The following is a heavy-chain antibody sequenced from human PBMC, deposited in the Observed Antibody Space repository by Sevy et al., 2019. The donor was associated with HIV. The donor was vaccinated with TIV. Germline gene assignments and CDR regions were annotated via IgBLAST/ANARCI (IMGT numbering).Heavy chain of an antibody. V-gene: IGHV3-23*01. Sequence: GGSLRLSCTASRFTFRDYAMTWVRQAPGKGLEWVSTISGGGGTTDYTDSVKGRFTISRANSKNMLYLHMNSLRAEDTAVYYCAKAYCGGGGCYSNFDYWGQGTLVTVSS. J-gene: IGHJ4*02. D-gene: IGHD2-15*01. CDR2: ISGGGGTT. CDR1: RFTFRDYA. CDR3: AKAYCGGGGCYSNFDY.